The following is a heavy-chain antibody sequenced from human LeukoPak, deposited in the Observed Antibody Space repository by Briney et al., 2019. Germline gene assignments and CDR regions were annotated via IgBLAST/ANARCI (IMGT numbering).Heavy chain of an antibody. CDR2: ISPYNGNT. V-gene: IGHV1-18*01. J-gene: IGHJ4*02. CDR1: GYTLRGYG. CDR3: ARDGGYFDY. Sequence: GASVKVSCKASGYTLRGYGFSWVRQAPGQGLEWMGWISPYNGNTNYAQRFQGRVTMTTDTSTSTAYMELRSLRFDDTAVYYCARDGGYFDYWGRGTLVTVSS.